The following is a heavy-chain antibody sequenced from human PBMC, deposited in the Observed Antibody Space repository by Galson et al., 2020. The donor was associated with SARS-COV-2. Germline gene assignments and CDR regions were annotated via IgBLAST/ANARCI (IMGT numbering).Heavy chain of an antibody. D-gene: IGHD4-17*01. CDR1: GFTFSSYG. CDR2: ISYDGSNK. V-gene: IGHV3-30*18. J-gene: IGHJ4*02. Sequence: TGGSLRLSCAASGFTFSSYGMHWVRQAPGKGLEWVAVISYDGSNKYYADSVKGRFTISRDNSKNTLYLQMNSLRAEDTAVYYCAKSDYGDAFDYWGQGTLVTVSS. CDR3: AKSDYGDAFDY.